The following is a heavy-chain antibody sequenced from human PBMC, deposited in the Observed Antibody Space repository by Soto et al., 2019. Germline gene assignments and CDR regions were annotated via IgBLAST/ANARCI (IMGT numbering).Heavy chain of an antibody. CDR2: VYKSGRT. J-gene: IGHJ3*02. CDR3: ARQGIVVVTDAFDI. Sequence: QLQLQESGPGLVKPSGTLSLTCTVSGGSISTTSYYWGWIRQPPGKGLEWIGSVYKSGRTYYNPPLKSRVTISVDSSKNQFPLKLSSVTAADTAVYYCARQGIVVVTDAFDIWGQGTMVTVSS. D-gene: IGHD3-22*01. CDR1: GGSISTTSYY. V-gene: IGHV4-39*01.